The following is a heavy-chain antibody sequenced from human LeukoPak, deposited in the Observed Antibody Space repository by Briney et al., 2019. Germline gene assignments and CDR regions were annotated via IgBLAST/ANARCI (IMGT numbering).Heavy chain of an antibody. J-gene: IGHJ5*02. Sequence: SETLSLTCTVSGGSISSSSYYWGWIRQPPGKGLEWIGSIYYSGSTYYNPSLKSRVTISVDTSKNQFSLKLSSVTVADTAVYYCARQAIGDDYVWGSYRYNWFDPWGQGTLVTVSS. CDR2: IYYSGST. D-gene: IGHD3-16*02. CDR1: GGSISSSSYY. CDR3: ARQAIGDDYVWGSYRYNWFDP. V-gene: IGHV4-39*01.